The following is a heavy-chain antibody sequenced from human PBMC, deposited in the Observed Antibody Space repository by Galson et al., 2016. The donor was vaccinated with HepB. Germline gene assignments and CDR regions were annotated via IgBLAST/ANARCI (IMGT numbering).Heavy chain of an antibody. Sequence: SLRLSCAPSGFTFTSYAMSWVRQAPGKGLEWLSSVSGSGGSTCYADSVRSRFIISRDSSENTLYLQVNTLRGDDTALYYCAKAGYNSHERNNWFDSWGQGTLVTVSS. V-gene: IGHV3-23*01. CDR3: AKAGYNSHERNNWFDS. D-gene: IGHD1-20*01. CDR2: VSGSGGST. CDR1: GFTFTSYA. J-gene: IGHJ5*01.